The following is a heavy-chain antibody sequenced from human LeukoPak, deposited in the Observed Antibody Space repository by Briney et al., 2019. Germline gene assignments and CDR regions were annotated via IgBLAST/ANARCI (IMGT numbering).Heavy chain of an antibody. CDR1: GYTFTGYY. CDR2: INPNSGGT. D-gene: IGHD3-10*01. J-gene: IGHJ6*03. V-gene: IGHV1-2*02. CDR3: ARVAGSGSIGIYYYYYMDV. Sequence: ASVKVSCKASGYTFTGYYMHWVRQTPGQGLEWMGWINPNSGGTNYAQKFQGRVTMTRDTSISTAYMELSGLRSDDTAVYYCARVAGSGSIGIYYYYYMDVWGKGTTVTISS.